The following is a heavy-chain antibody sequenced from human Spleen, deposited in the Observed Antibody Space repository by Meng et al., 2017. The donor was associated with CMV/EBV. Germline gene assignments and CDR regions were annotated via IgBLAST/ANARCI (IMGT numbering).Heavy chain of an antibody. CDR2: INPSGGST. CDR1: GHTFADYY. CDR3: AKGLVLDY. Sequence: QVQLGQSGARVKKPGASVKVSCKASGHTFADYYITWERQAPGQGLDWMGIINPSGGSTSYAQKFQGRVTMTRDTSTSTVYMELRSLRSDDTAVYYCAKGLVLDYWGQGTLVTVSS. J-gene: IGHJ4*02. V-gene: IGHV1-46*01. D-gene: IGHD3-10*01.